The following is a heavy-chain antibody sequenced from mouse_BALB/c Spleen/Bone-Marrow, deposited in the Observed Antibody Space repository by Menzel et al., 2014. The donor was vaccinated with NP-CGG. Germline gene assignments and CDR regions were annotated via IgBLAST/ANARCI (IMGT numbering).Heavy chain of an antibody. CDR3: ARPTTVVATGGSFDY. Sequence: EVKLVESGGGLVKPGGSLKLSCAASGFIFSSYGMSWVRQTPEKRLEWVATISGGGGYTYYPDSVKGRFAISRDNAKNTLYLQMSSLKSEDTAMYYCARPTTVVATGGSFDYWGQGTTLTVSS. CDR1: GFIFSSYG. CDR2: ISGGGGYT. D-gene: IGHD1-1*01. J-gene: IGHJ2*01. V-gene: IGHV5-6*03.